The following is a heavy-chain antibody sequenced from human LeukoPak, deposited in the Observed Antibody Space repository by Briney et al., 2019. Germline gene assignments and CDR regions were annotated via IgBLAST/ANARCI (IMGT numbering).Heavy chain of an antibody. Sequence: GGSLRLSCAASGITFSRYVMSWVRQAPGKGLEWVSLISGSGGNTYYADSVKGRFTISRDNSKNTLYLQMNSLRAEDTAVYYCVKDPTDSSGYYLYYFDFWGQGTLVTVSS. CDR2: ISGSGGNT. CDR3: VKDPTDSSGYYLYYFDF. D-gene: IGHD3-22*01. CDR1: GITFSRYV. J-gene: IGHJ4*02. V-gene: IGHV3-23*01.